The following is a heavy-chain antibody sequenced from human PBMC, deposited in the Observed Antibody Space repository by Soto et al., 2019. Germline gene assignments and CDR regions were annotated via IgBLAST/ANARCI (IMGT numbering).Heavy chain of an antibody. Sequence: QLQLQESGPGLVKPSETLSLTCTVSGGSISSSSYYWGWIRQPPGKGLEWFGSIYNSGSTYYNPSLKSRVTISVDTSKNQFSLELSSVTAADTAVYYCARQTGYSSSWYPPTYYFDYWGQGTLVTVSS. CDR1: GGSISSSSYY. V-gene: IGHV4-39*01. CDR3: ARQTGYSSSWYPPTYYFDY. J-gene: IGHJ4*02. CDR2: IYNSGST. D-gene: IGHD6-13*01.